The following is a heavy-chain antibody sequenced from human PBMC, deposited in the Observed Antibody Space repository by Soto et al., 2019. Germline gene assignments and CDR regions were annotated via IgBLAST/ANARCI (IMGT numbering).Heavy chain of an antibody. CDR2: INPSGGST. Sequence: ASVKVSCKASGYTFTSYYMHWVRQAPGQGLEWMGIINPSGGSTSYAQKFQGRVTMTRDTSTSTVYMELSSLRSEDTAVYYCARTEVVYHILTGYYIPGWFAPWGQGTLVTVSS. D-gene: IGHD3-9*01. CDR3: ARTEVVYHILTGYYIPGWFAP. J-gene: IGHJ5*02. V-gene: IGHV1-46*01. CDR1: GYTFTSYY.